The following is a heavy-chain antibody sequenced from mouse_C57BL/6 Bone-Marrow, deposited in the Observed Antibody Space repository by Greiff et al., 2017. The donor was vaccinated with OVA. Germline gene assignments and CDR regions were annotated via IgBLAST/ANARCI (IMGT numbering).Heavy chain of an antibody. CDR1: GYAFTNYL. CDR3: AGASMVTSYYFDD. D-gene: IGHD2-10*02. CDR2: INPGSGGT. V-gene: IGHV1-54*01. Sequence: QVQLQQSGAELVRPGTSVKVSCKASGYAFTNYLIEWVKQRPGQGLEWIGVINPGSGGTNYNEKFKGKATLTADKSSSTAYMQLSSLTSEDSAVYFCAGASMVTSYYFDDWGKGTTLTVSS. J-gene: IGHJ2*01.